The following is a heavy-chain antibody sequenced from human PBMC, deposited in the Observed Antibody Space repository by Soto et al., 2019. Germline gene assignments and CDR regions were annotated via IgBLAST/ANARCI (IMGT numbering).Heavy chain of an antibody. V-gene: IGHV1-2*04. CDR3: ARVSCVAQNCYSIRALAT. CDR1: GYTFNDYY. Sequence: GASVKVSCKASGYTFNDYYIHWVRQAPGQGLEWMGWINPNSGGTDYAQKSQRWVTMTRDTSISTAYLELSRLTSDDTALYYCARVSCVAQNCYSIRALATWGQGTMVTVSS. CDR2: INPNSGGT. J-gene: IGHJ3*02. D-gene: IGHD2-15*01.